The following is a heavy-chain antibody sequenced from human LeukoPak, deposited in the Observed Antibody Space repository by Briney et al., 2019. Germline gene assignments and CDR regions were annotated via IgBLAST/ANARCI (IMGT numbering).Heavy chain of an antibody. CDR1: GFTYSSYA. J-gene: IGHJ4*02. V-gene: IGHV3-23*01. D-gene: IGHD1-26*01. CDR3: AKDRYSGSYYFDY. Sequence: GGSLRLSCPASGFTYSSYAMSWVRQAPGKGLEWDSAISSSGGSTYYADSVKGRFTISRDNSKNTLYLQMNSLRAEDTAVYYCAKDRYSGSYYFDYWGQGTLVTVSS. CDR2: ISSSGGST.